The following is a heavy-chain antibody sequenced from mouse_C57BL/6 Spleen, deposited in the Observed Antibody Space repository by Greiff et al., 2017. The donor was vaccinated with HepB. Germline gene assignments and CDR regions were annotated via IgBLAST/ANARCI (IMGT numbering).Heavy chain of an antibody. CDR2: IDPSSGDT. CDR3: ERYDYDAGFAY. V-gene: IGHV1-72*01. D-gene: IGHD2-4*01. J-gene: IGHJ3*01. CDR1: GYTFTSYW. Sequence: QVQLQQPGAELVKPGASVKLSCKASGYTFTSYWMHWVKQRPGRGLEWIGKIDPSSGDTKYNEKFKSQATLTVDKPSSTAYMQLSSLTSEDSAVYYCERYDYDAGFAYWGQGTMVTVSA.